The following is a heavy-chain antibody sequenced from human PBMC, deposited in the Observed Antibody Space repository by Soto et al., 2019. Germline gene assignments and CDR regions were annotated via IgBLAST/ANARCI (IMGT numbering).Heavy chain of an antibody. D-gene: IGHD4-4*01. J-gene: IGHJ6*02. CDR2: SSSSSTYI. Sequence: SGGVPRLSRSAPGFTLSSHSMKWGPPAPGEGVEWVSSSSSSSTYIYYADSVKGRFTISRDNAKNSLYLQMNSLRAEDTAVYFCARVYYSNLPYYFYYMDVWGQGTTVTVSS. CDR3: ARVYYSNLPYYFYYMDV. CDR1: GFTLSSHS. V-gene: IGHV3-21*01.